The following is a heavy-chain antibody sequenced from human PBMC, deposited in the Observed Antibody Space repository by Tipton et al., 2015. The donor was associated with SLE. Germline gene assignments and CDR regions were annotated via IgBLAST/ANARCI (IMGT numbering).Heavy chain of an antibody. D-gene: IGHD2-15*01. V-gene: IGHV4-59*08. CDR1: GGSMIAYY. CDR3: ARIREIRWYAMDV. J-gene: IGHJ6*02. Sequence: TLSLTCTVSGGSMIAYYWSWIRQSPGKGLEWIGCVYDSGSTNYNPSLKGRVTVSIDTSKNQFSLTLSSVTAADTALYYCARIREIRWYAMDVWGQGTTVIVS. CDR2: VYDSGST.